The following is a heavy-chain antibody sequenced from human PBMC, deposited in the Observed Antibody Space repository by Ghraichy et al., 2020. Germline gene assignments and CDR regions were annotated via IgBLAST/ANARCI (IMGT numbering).Heavy chain of an antibody. J-gene: IGHJ4*02. CDR1: GFTFSSYA. CDR3: AKVNWRQAGGFDY. V-gene: IGHV3-23*01. CDR2: ISGSGGST. D-gene: IGHD1-26*01. Sequence: GESLNISCAASGFTFSSYAMSWVRQAPGKGLEWVSAISGSGGSTYYTDSVKGRFTISRDNSKNTLYLQMNSLRAEDTAVYYCAKVNWRQAGGFDYWGQGTLVTVSS.